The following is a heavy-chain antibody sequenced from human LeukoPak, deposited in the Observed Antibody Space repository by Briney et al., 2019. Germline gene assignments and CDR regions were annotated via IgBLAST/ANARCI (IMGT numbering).Heavy chain of an antibody. CDR3: ARESLWQPAPDSLNI. D-gene: IGHD3-22*01. V-gene: IGHV3-53*01. J-gene: IGHJ3*02. CDR2: IESGGNR. Sequence: PGGSLRLSCAASGFTVSNQYMSWVRQVPGKGPQWVSVIESGGNRYYASSVKGRFTMSRDNSMNTLYLQMNSLRAEDTAMYYCARESLWQPAPDSLNIWGQGTMVIVS. CDR1: GFTVSNQY.